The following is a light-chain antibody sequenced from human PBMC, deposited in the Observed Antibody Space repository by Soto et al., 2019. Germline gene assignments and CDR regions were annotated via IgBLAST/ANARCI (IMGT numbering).Light chain of an antibody. CDR3: QQYDSSFT. V-gene: IGKV3-20*01. J-gene: IGKJ4*01. Sequence: IVLTQSPATLSLSPGERATLSCTASQHVTTTYIAWYQQKFGQAPRLLIYGASTTATGTPDRFTGGGFGTVFTLTISRVEPEDFAVYYCQQYDSSFTFGGGTKVEMK. CDR1: QHVTTTY. CDR2: GAS.